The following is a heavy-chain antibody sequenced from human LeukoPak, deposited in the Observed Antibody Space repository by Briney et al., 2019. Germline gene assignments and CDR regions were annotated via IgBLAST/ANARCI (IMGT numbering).Heavy chain of an antibody. CDR2: IYYSGST. J-gene: IGHJ4*02. CDR3: ARHISQEQQLVFGFVY. Sequence: SETLSLTCTVFGGPISSYYWSWIRQPPGKGLEWNGYIYYSGSTNYNPSLKSRVTISVDTSKNQFSLKLSSVTAADTAVHYCARHISQEQQLVFGFVYWGQGTLVTVSS. D-gene: IGHD6-13*01. V-gene: IGHV4-59*08. CDR1: GGPISSYY.